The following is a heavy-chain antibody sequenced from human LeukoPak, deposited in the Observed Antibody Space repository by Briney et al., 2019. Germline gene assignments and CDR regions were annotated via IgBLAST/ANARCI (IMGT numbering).Heavy chain of an antibody. D-gene: IGHD2-21*02. CDR3: ARVAYCGGDCYSYYFDY. V-gene: IGHV3-21*01. CDR1: GFTFSSYT. Sequence: GGSLRLSCAASGFTFSSYTMNWVRQAPGKGLEWVSSISSSSAYMHYADSVKGRFISSRDNAKNSRYLQMNSLRAEDTAVYYCARVAYCGGDCYSYYFDYWGQGTLVTVSS. J-gene: IGHJ4*02. CDR2: ISSSSAYM.